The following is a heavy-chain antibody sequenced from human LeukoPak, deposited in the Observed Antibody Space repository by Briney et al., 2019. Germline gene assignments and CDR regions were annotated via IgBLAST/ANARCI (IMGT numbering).Heavy chain of an antibody. V-gene: IGHV6-1*01. J-gene: IGHJ4*02. Sequence: SQTLSLTCAISGDSVSSDSAAWNWIRQSPSRGLEWLARTYFRSKWYYDYALAVKGRITINPDTSKNQFSLQLNSVTPEDTAVYYCARHRGSFFDYWGQGTLVTVSS. CDR2: TYFRSKWYY. CDR1: GDSVSSDSAA. CDR3: ARHRGSFFDY. D-gene: IGHD3-10*01.